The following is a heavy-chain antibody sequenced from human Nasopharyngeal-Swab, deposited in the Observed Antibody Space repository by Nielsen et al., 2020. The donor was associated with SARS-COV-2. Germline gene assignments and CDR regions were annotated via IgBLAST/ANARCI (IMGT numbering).Heavy chain of an antibody. CDR3: ARQHVGELDY. J-gene: IGHJ4*02. V-gene: IGHV5-10-1*01. CDR1: GYSFISYW. D-gene: IGHD3-10*01. Sequence: GESLKISCKGSGYSFISYWISWVRQMPGKGLEWMGRIDPSDSYTNYSPSFQGHVTISADKSIRTAYLQWSSLKASDTAMYYCARQHVGELDYWGQGTLVTVSS. CDR2: IDPSDSYT.